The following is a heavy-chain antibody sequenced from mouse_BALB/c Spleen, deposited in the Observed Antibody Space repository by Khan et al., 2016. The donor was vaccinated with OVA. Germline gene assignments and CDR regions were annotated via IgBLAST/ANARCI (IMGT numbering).Heavy chain of an antibody. CDR1: GFTFSNHA. V-gene: IGHV5-6-5*01. Sequence: EVELVESGGGLVKPGSLKLSCAASGFTFSNHAMSWVRQSPEKRLEWVASISSGDSTYYLDSVKGRFTISRDNARNILYLQMSSLRSEDTAMYYCARDYWFAYWGQGTLVTVSA. J-gene: IGHJ3*01. CDR3: ARDYWFAY. CDR2: ISSGDST.